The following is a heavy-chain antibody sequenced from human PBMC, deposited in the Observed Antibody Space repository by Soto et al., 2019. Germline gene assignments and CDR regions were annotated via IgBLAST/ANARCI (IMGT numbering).Heavy chain of an antibody. J-gene: IGHJ4*02. CDR2: IKSDGTYT. D-gene: IGHD3-16*01. V-gene: IGHV3-74*01. CDR1: GFTFSNYW. Sequence: GGSLRLSCEVSGFTFSNYWMHWVRQAAGQGLEWVSRIKSDGTYTNYADSVKDRFTISRDNAKNTLSLQMHSLRAEDTAVYFCVGEDFDYWGQGTLVTVSS. CDR3: VGEDFDY.